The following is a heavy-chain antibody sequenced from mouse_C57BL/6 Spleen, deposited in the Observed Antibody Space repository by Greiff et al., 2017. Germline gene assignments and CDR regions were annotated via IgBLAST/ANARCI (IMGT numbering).Heavy chain of an antibody. CDR2: IWRGGST. D-gene: IGHD2-10*01. CDR1: GFSLTSYG. J-gene: IGHJ2*01. Sequence: QVQLQQSGPGLVQPSQSLSITCTVSGFSLTSYGVHWVRQSPGKGLEWLGVIWRGGSTDYNAAFMSRLSITKDNSKSQVFFKMNSLQADDTAIYYCAKNSYYGNYVNFDYWGQGTTLTVSS. CDR3: AKNSYYGNYVNFDY. V-gene: IGHV2-5*01.